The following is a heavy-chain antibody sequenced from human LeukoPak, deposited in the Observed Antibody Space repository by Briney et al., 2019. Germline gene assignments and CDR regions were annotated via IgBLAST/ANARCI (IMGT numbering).Heavy chain of an antibody. CDR1: GGSISSYY. CDR3: ARAFTVSTRAGWFDP. Sequence: SETLSLTCTVSGGSISSYYWSWIRQPPGKGLEWIGEINHSGSTNYNPSLKSRVTISVDTSKNQFSLKLSSVIAADTAVYYCARAFTVSTRAGWFDPWGQGTLVTVSS. D-gene: IGHD2-15*01. CDR2: INHSGST. V-gene: IGHV4-34*01. J-gene: IGHJ5*02.